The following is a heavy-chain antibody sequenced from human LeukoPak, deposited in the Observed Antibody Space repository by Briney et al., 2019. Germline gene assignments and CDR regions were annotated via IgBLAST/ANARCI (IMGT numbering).Heavy chain of an antibody. J-gene: IGHJ4*02. CDR3: ARGDRDYYDSSGHDY. CDR2: INPNSGGT. D-gene: IGHD3-22*01. CDR1: GYKFISYA. V-gene: IGHV1-2*04. Sequence: GASVKVSCKGSGYKFISYAMNWVRQAPGQGLEWMGWINPNSGGTNYAQKFQGWVTMTRDTSISTAYMELSRLRSDDTAVYYCARGDRDYYDSSGHDYWGQGTLVTVSS.